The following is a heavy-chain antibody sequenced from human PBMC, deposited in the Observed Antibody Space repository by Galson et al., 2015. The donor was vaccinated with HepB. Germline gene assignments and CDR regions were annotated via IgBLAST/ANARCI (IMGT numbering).Heavy chain of an antibody. J-gene: IGHJ4*02. CDR1: GFTFSDYY. CDR3: ARDFDCSGGSCYPDY. CDR2: ISSSSSYT. V-gene: IGHV3-11*05. Sequence: SLRLSCAASGFTFSDYYMSWIRQAPGKGLEWVSYISSSSSYTNYADSVKGRFTISRDNAKNSLCLQMNNLRAEDTAVYYCARDFDCSGGSCYPDYWGQGTLVTVSS. D-gene: IGHD2-15*01.